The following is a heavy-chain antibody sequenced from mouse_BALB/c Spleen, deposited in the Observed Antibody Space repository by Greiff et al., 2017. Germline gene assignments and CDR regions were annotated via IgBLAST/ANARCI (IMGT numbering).Heavy chain of an antibody. D-gene: IGHD2-2*01. J-gene: IGHJ4*01. Sequence: DVKLQESGPGLVKPSQSLSLTCSVTGYSITSGYSWNWIRQFPGNTLEWMGYISYDGSTNYNPSLKNRISITRDTSKNPLFLKLNSVTTEDTATCDCARDRGNDAMDYWGQGTTVTVSS. V-gene: IGHV3-6*02. CDR2: ISYDGST. CDR1: GYSITSGYS. CDR3: ARDRGNDAMDY.